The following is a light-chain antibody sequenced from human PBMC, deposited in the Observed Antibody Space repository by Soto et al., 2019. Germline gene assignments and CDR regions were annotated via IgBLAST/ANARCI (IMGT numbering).Light chain of an antibody. CDR3: QVWDSSSDQGVV. J-gene: IGLJ2*01. Sequence: SYELTQPPSVSVAPGKTARITCGGNNIGSKSVHWYQQKPGQAPVLVIYYDSDRPSGIPERFSGSNSGNTATLTISRVEAGGEADYYCQVWDSSSDQGVVFGGGTKVTVL. CDR2: YDS. V-gene: IGLV3-21*04. CDR1: NIGSKS.